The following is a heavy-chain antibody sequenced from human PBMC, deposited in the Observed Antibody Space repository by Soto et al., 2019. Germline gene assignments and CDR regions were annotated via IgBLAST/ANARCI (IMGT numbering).Heavy chain of an antibody. CDR3: PRWAYSYGWYFDY. D-gene: IGHD6-19*01. Sequence: EVQLVESGGGLVQPGGSLKLSCAASGFTFSGCAMHWVRQASGKGLEWLGRIRSKPNNYATEYAASVQGRFTISRDDSKNTAYLEMNSLKTEDTAVYYCPRWAYSYGWYFDYWGQGALVTVSS. V-gene: IGHV3-73*01. CDR2: IRSKPNNYAT. CDR1: GFTFSGCA. J-gene: IGHJ4*02.